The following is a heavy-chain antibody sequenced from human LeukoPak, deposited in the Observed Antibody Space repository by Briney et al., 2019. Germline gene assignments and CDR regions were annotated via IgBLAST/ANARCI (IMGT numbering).Heavy chain of an antibody. D-gene: IGHD2-15*01. CDR3: ARDRIEYCSGGSCYSGNNWFDP. Sequence: GGSLRLSCAASGFTFDDYAMHWVRQAPGKGLEWVSGISWNSGSIGYADSVKGRFTISRDNAKNSLYLQMNSLRAEDTAVYYCARDRIEYCSGGSCYSGNNWFDPWGQGTLVTVSS. CDR2: ISWNSGSI. CDR1: GFTFDDYA. V-gene: IGHV3-9*01. J-gene: IGHJ5*02.